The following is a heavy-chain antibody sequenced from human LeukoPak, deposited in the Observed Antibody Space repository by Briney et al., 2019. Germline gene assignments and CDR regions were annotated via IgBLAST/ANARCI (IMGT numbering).Heavy chain of an antibody. Sequence: GASVKVSCKASGGTFSSYAISWVRQAPGQGLEWMGRIIPILGIANYAQKFQGRVTITADKSTSTAYMELSSLRSEDTAVYYCASSRGIAAAGTRFDYWGQGTLVTVSS. D-gene: IGHD6-13*01. CDR3: ASSRGIAAAGTRFDY. J-gene: IGHJ4*02. V-gene: IGHV1-69*04. CDR1: GGTFSSYA. CDR2: IIPILGIA.